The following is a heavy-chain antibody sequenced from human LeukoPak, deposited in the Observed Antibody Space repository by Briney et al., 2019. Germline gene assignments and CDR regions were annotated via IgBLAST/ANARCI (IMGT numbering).Heavy chain of an antibody. D-gene: IGHD1-26*01. CDR1: GYTFTSYD. CDR2: MNPNSGNT. Sequence: ASVKVSCKASGYTFTSYDINWVRQATGQGLEWMGWMNPNSGNTGYAQKFQGRATITRNTSISTAYMELSSLRSEDTAVYYCARALGLSSGSYYLPYWGQGTLVTVSS. J-gene: IGHJ4*02. CDR3: ARALGLSSGSYYLPY. V-gene: IGHV1-8*03.